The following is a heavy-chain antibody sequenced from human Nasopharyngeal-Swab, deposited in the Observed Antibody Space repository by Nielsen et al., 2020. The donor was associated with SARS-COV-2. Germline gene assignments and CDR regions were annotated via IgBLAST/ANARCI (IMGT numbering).Heavy chain of an antibody. V-gene: IGHV1-8*01. D-gene: IGHD3-10*01. CDR2: MNPNSGNT. CDR1: GYTFTSYD. Sequence: ASVKVSCKASGYTFTSYDINWVRQVTGQGLEWMGWMNPNSGNTGYAQKFQGRVTMTRNTSISTAYMELSSLRSEDTAVYYCARGRGGWFGELFDYWGQGTLVTVSS. CDR3: ARGRGGWFGELFDY. J-gene: IGHJ4*02.